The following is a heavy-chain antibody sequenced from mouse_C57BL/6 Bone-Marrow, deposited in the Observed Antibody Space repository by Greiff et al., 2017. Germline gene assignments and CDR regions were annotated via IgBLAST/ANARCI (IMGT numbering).Heavy chain of an antibody. D-gene: IGHD1-1*01. J-gene: IGHJ1*03. CDR3: AYYYGSAGWYFDV. V-gene: IGHV1-81*01. CDR2: IYPRSGNT. CDR1: GYTFTSYG. Sequence: VQLQQSGAELARPGASVKLSCKASGYTFTSYGISWVKPSTGQGLEWIGEIYPRSGNTYYNEKFKGKATLTADKSSSTAYMELRSLTAEDSAVYFCAYYYGSAGWYFDVWGTGTTVTVSS.